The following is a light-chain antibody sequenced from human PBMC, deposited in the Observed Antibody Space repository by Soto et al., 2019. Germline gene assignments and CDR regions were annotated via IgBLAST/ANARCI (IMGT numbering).Light chain of an antibody. CDR2: GAS. V-gene: IGKV1D-12*01. CDR1: QNIRFW. Sequence: DIQMTQSPSFVSASIGDRVAITCRASQNIRFWLAWYQQKPGKAPKSLIRGASSLQPGVPSRFSGSGSGTDFTLTITSLQPEDFATYYRQQSHSFPLTFGGGTKVDIK. CDR3: QQSHSFPLT. J-gene: IGKJ4*01.